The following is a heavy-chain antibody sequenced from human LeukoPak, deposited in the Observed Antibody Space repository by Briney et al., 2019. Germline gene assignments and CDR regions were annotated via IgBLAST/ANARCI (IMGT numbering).Heavy chain of an antibody. Sequence: SETLSLTCTVSGGSISSYYWSWIRQPAGKGLEWIGRIYTSGSTNYNPSLKSRVTMSVDTSKNQFSLKLSSVAAADTAVYYCAGYYDILTGYLTWGQGTLVTVSS. CDR2: IYTSGST. D-gene: IGHD3-9*01. CDR1: GGSISSYY. CDR3: AGYYDILTGYLT. J-gene: IGHJ5*02. V-gene: IGHV4-4*07.